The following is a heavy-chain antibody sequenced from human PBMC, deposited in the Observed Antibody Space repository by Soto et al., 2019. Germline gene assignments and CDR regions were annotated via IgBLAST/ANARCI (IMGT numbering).Heavy chain of an antibody. V-gene: IGHV3-30*18. CDR1: GFTFSSYG. Sequence: PGGSLRLSCAASGFTFSSYGMHWVRQAPGKGLEWVAVISYDGSNKYYADSVKGRFTISRDNSKNTLYLQMNSLRAEDTAVYYCAKGDGDGYNFGALDYWGQGTLVTVS. CDR3: AKGDGDGYNFGALDY. CDR2: ISYDGSNK. D-gene: IGHD5-12*01. J-gene: IGHJ4*02.